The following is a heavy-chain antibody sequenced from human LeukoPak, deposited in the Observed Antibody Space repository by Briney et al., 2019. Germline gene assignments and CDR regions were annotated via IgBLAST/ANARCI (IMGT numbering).Heavy chain of an antibody. D-gene: IGHD1-26*01. CDR3: ARAGIVGAALFDY. Sequence: PSETLSLTCTVSGGSISSSSYYWGWIRQPPGKGLEWIGSIYYSGSTYYNPSLKSRVTISVDTSKNQFSLKLSSVTAADTAVYYCARAGIVGAALFDYWGQGTLVTVSS. J-gene: IGHJ4*02. CDR2: IYYSGST. CDR1: GGSISSSSYY. V-gene: IGHV4-39*01.